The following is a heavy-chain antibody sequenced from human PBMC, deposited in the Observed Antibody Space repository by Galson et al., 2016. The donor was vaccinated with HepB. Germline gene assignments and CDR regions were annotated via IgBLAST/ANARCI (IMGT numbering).Heavy chain of an antibody. CDR3: ARTSISYYFDTTGHYSTRNNWFDP. D-gene: IGHD3-22*01. V-gene: IGHV3-48*04. CDR2: ISTSGSTI. Sequence: SLRLSCAASGFTFSSYSMNWVRQTPGKGLEWVSYISTSGSTIYYADSVKGRFFISRDNARNSLYLHINSLRAEETAVYYCARTSISYYFDTTGHYSTRNNWFDPWGQGTRVTVPS. CDR1: GFTFSSYS. J-gene: IGHJ5*02.